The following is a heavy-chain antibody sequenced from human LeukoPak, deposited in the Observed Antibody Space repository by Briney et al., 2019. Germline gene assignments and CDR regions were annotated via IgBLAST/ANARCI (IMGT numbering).Heavy chain of an antibody. D-gene: IGHD3-9*01. CDR2: ISSSGSTI. V-gene: IGHV3-11*01. J-gene: IGHJ5*02. CDR1: GFTFCDYY. CDR3: ARIRGGARYFEWLLFNWFDP. Sequence: GGSLRLSCAASGFTFCDYYMSWIRRAPGKGLEWVSCISSSGSTIYYADSVKGRLPITRDNPKNSLYPQMNSLRAEDTAVYYCARIRGGARYFEWLLFNWFDPWGQGTLVTVSS.